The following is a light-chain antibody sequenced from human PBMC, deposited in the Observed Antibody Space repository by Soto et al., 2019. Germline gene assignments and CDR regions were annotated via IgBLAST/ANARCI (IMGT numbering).Light chain of an antibody. CDR2: GAS. CDR1: QGVGNN. Sequence: EIVMTQSPATLSVSPGERATLSCRANQGVGNNLAWYQQKPGQAPRLLIYGASTRATGIPVRFSGSGSGTQFTLSISSLQSEDFAVYYCQHYHNWPPWTFGQGTKVEIK. CDR3: QHYHNWPPWT. V-gene: IGKV3-15*01. J-gene: IGKJ1*01.